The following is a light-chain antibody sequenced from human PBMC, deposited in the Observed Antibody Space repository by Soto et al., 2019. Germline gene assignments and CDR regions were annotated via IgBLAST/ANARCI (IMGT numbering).Light chain of an antibody. Sequence: QSALTQPASVSGSPGQSITISCTGTSSDVGGYHYVSWYQQHPGKAPKLMIYDVTNRPSGVSNRFSGSKSGNMASLTISGLQAEDEADYYCSSYTSSSSYVFGTGTKVTVL. V-gene: IGLV2-14*01. CDR3: SSYTSSSSYV. CDR1: SSDVGGYHY. J-gene: IGLJ1*01. CDR2: DVT.